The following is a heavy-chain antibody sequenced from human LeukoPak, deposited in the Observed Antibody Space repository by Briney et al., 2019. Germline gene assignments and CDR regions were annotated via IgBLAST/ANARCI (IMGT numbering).Heavy chain of an antibody. CDR1: GFTFSSYS. V-gene: IGHV3-21*01. CDR2: ISTSSSYI. Sequence: GGSLRLSCAASGFTFSSYSMNWVRQAPGKGLEWVSFISTSSSYIYYAVSLKGRFTISRDNAKNSLYLQMNSLRAEDTAVYYCARARGDVWGKGTTVTISS. CDR3: ARARGDV. J-gene: IGHJ6*04.